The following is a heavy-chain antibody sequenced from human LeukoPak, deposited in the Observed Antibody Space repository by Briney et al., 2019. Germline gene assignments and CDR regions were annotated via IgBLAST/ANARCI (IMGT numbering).Heavy chain of an antibody. CDR2: INPNSGGT. Sequence: ASVKVSRTASGYTFTGYYMHSGRDAPGQGLEWMGWINPNSGGTNYAQKFQGRVTMTRDTSISTAYMELSRLRSDDTAVYYCARDLDYDLLFDYWGEGILVTVSS. V-gene: IGHV1-2*02. D-gene: IGHD4-17*01. CDR3: ARDLDYDLLFDY. J-gene: IGHJ4*02. CDR1: GYTFTGYY.